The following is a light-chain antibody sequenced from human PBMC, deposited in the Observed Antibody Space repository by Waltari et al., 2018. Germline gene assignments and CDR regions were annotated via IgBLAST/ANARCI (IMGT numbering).Light chain of an antibody. Sequence: DMVMSLSPLSLPVTSGEPASISCHPSRGLVHSSGYNYVDWYLQKPGQSPQLLISLGSNRASGVPDRFSGSGSGTDFTLKISRVEAEDVGVYFCMQDVQCPATFGQGTKVEIK. CDR2: LGS. CDR1: RGLVHSSGYNY. V-gene: IGKV2-28*01. J-gene: IGKJ4*01. CDR3: MQDVQCPAT.